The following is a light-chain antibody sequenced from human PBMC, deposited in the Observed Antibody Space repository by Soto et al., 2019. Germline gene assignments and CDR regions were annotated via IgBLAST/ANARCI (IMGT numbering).Light chain of an antibody. V-gene: IGKV3-11*01. Sequence: ETVLTQSPGTLSLPPGERATLSCRASRSISTYLAWSHQKPGQAPRLLIYEALNRATGIPARFSGSGSGTDFTLTISSLEPEDFAVYYCQQRNNWPLTFGGGTKVDNK. J-gene: IGKJ4*02. CDR3: QQRNNWPLT. CDR1: RSISTY. CDR2: EAL.